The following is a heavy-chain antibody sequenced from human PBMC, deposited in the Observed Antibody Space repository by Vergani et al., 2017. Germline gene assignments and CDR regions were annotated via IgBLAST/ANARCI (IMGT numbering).Heavy chain of an antibody. CDR3: ARPSIAVTNYYYGMDV. CDR2: INPSGGST. J-gene: IGHJ6*02. CDR1: GYTFTSYY. D-gene: IGHD6-19*01. Sequence: QVQLVQSGAEVKKPGASVKVSCKASGYTFTSYYMHWVRQAPGQGLEWMGIINPSGGSTSYAQKFQGRVTMTRDTSTSTVYMELSSLRSEDTAVYYCARPSIAVTNYYYGMDVWGQGTTVTVSS. V-gene: IGHV1-46*01.